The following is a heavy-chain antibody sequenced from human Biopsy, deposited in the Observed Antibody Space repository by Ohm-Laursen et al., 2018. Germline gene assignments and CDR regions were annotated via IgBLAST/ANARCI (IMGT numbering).Heavy chain of an antibody. CDR2: VDYSGSG. CDR3: ARSPPPYYYDNSGYYWVN. V-gene: IGHV4-39*01. Sequence: SDTLSLTCTVSGGSISSSTFYWGWIRQPPGKGLEWIGSVDYSGSGHYNPSPESRITISVDTSKNQFSLRLSSVTAADTAVYYCARSPPPYYYDNSGYYWVNWGQGTLVTVSS. D-gene: IGHD3-22*01. CDR1: GGSISSSTFY. J-gene: IGHJ4*02.